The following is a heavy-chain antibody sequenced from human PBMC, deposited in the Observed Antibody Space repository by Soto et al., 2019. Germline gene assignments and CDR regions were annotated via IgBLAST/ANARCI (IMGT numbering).Heavy chain of an antibody. CDR1: GFTVSSNY. CDR3: AREGLAAAGTFGY. CDR2: IYSGGST. V-gene: IGHV3-66*01. Sequence: PGGSLRLSCAASGFTVSSNYMSWVRRAPGKGLEWVSVIYSGGSTYYADSVKGRFTISRDNSKNTLYLQMKSLRAEDTAVYYCAREGLAAAGTFGYWGQGTLVTVSS. J-gene: IGHJ4*02. D-gene: IGHD6-13*01.